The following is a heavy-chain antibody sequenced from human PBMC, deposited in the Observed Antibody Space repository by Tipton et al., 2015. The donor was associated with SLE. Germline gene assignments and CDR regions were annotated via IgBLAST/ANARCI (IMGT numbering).Heavy chain of an antibody. CDR1: GGSISSHY. Sequence: TLSLSCTVSGGSISSHYWSWIRQPPGKGLEWIGDIYYSGSTNYNPSLKSRVTISVDTSKNQFSLKLSSVTAADTAVYYCASHGEDYFDYWGQGTLVTVSS. J-gene: IGHJ4*02. CDR3: ASHGEDYFDY. CDR2: IYYSGST. V-gene: IGHV4-59*11.